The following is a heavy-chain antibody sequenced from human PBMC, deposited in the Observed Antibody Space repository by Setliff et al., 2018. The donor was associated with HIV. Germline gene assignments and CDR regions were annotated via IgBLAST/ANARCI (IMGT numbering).Heavy chain of an antibody. J-gene: IGHJ3*02. CDR2: LFYNGNT. V-gene: IGHV4-39*02. D-gene: IGHD6-19*01. CDR3: AREDIAVASAFDI. CDR1: GGSISNNSYY. Sequence: PSETLSLTCTVSGGSISNNSYYWGWVRQPPGKGLELIGNLFYNGNTYYNPSLKSRVTISVDTSKNQFSLKLSSVTAADTAVYYCAREDIAVASAFDIWGQGTMVTVSS.